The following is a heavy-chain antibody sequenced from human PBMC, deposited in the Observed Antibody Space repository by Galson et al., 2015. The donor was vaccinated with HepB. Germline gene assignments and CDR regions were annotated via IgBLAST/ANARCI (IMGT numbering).Heavy chain of an antibody. CDR1: GFTFSSYW. CDR3: ARAGSSGWSPEAEYFQH. D-gene: IGHD6-19*01. V-gene: IGHV3-7*03. CDR2: IKQDGSEK. J-gene: IGHJ1*01. Sequence: SLRLSCAASGFTFSSYWMSWVRQAPGKGLEWVANIKQDGSEKYYVDSVKGRFTISRDNAKNSLYLQMNSLRAEDTAVYYCARAGSSGWSPEAEYFQHWGQGTLVTVSS.